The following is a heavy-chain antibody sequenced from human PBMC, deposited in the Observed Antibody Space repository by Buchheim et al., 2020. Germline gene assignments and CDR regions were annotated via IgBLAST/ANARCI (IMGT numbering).Heavy chain of an antibody. D-gene: IGHD6-13*01. J-gene: IGHJ6*02. CDR2: IYHHGST. CDR1: GGSISGDNW. V-gene: IGHV4-4*02. CDR3: AKASSAGNYYYGMDV. Sequence: QVQLQESGPGLVKPSGTLSLTCAVSGGSISGDNWWSWVRQTPEKGLEWIGEIYHHGSTNYNPSLESRVTISVDKSKNQFSLKVNSVTAAYTAVYYCAKASSAGNYYYGMDVWGQGTT.